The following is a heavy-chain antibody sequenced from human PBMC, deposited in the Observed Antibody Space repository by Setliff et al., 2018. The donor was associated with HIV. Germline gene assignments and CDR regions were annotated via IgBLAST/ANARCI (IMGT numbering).Heavy chain of an antibody. CDR2: IPHNGGT. CDR1: GYSIGSGSF. Sequence: SETLSLTCAVSGYSIGSGSFWGWIRQPPGKGLEWIATIPHNGGTYYNPDPSLTGRVTISLDTSKNQFSLKLAFVTAADTAVYYCARYSTLTTNFDYWGQGTLGTSPQ. J-gene: IGHJ4*02. D-gene: IGHD4-17*01. V-gene: IGHV4-38-2*01. CDR3: ARYSTLTTNFDY.